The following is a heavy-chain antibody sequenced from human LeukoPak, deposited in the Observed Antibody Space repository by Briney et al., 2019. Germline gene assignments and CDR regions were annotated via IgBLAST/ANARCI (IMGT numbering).Heavy chain of an antibody. J-gene: IGHJ4*02. CDR2: IYYSGIT. V-gene: IGHV4-39*01. D-gene: IGHD4-11*01. CDR1: GGSISSSSYY. CDR3: ARPLRYSNYAGGVDY. Sequence: KPSETLSLXCTVSGGSISSSSYYWVWTRQPPGKGLEWIGSIYYSGITYYNPSLKSRVTISVDTSKNQFSLKLSSVTAADTAVYYCARPLRYSNYAGGVDYWGQGTLVTVSS.